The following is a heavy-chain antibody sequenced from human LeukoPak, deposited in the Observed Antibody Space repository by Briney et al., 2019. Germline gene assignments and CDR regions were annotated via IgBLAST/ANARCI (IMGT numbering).Heavy chain of an antibody. V-gene: IGHV4-4*02. Sequence: PSGTLSLTCAVSGCSISSSNWWSWVRQPPGKGLEWIGEIYHSGSTNYNPSLKSRVTISVDKSKNQFSLELSSVTAADTAVYYCARIMGRGYCSSTSCRGDWFDPWGQGTLVTVSS. D-gene: IGHD2-2*01. J-gene: IGHJ5*02. CDR1: GCSISSSNW. CDR2: IYHSGST. CDR3: ARIMGRGYCSSTSCRGDWFDP.